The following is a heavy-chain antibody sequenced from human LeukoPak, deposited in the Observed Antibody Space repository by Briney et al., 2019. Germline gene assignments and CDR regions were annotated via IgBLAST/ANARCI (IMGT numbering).Heavy chain of an antibody. V-gene: IGHV1-46*01. Sequence: GASVKVSCKTSGYIFTSYNIYWVRQAPGQGLEWMGIINPSGGTTNYAQKFQGRVTMTRDTSTSTVYMDLSRLRSDDTAVYYCARFAVHRRLTVAGQFGLDYWGQGTLVSVSS. J-gene: IGHJ4*02. D-gene: IGHD6-19*01. CDR1: GYIFTSYN. CDR2: INPSGGTT. CDR3: ARFAVHRRLTVAGQFGLDY.